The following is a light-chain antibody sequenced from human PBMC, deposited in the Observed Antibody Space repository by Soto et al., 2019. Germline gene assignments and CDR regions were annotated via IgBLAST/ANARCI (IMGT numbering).Light chain of an antibody. CDR2: GAS. Sequence: EIVMTQSPATLSVSPGERATLSCRASQSVSSNLAWYQQKPGQAPRLLIYGASTRATGIPASFSGSGSGTEFSLTISSLQSEDFAVYYCQQYNNWPTTFGQGTTVDIK. CDR3: QQYNNWPTT. V-gene: IGKV3-15*01. J-gene: IGKJ1*01. CDR1: QSVSSN.